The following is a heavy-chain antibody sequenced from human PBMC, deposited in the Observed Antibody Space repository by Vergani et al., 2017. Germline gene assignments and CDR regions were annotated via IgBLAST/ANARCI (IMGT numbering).Heavy chain of an antibody. CDR3: VRGGRGDHGDFWSRLGP. V-gene: IGHV3-48*01. CDR1: GFTFSSYS. J-gene: IGHJ5*02. D-gene: IGHD3-3*01. Sequence: EVQLVESGGGLVQPGGSLRLSCAASGFTFSSYSMNWVRQAPGKGLEWVSYISSSSSTIYYADSVKGRFTISRDNAKNSLYLQMNSLRAEDTAVYYCVRGGRGDHGDFWSRLGPWGQGTRVIVSS. CDR2: ISSSSSTI.